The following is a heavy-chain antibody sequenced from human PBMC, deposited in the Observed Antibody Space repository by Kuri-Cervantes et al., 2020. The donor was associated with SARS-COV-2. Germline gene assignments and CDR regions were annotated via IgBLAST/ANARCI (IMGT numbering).Heavy chain of an antibody. CDR2: INHSGST. D-gene: IGHD6-19*01. CDR3: ARGRSSGWYWNY. V-gene: IGHV4-34*01. Sequence: SQTLSLTCAVYGGSFSGYYWSWIRQPPGKGLEWIGVINHSGSTNYNPSLKSQVTISVDTSKNQFSLKLSSVTAADTAVYYCARGRSSGWYWNYWGQGTLVTVSS. J-gene: IGHJ4*02. CDR1: GGSFSGYY.